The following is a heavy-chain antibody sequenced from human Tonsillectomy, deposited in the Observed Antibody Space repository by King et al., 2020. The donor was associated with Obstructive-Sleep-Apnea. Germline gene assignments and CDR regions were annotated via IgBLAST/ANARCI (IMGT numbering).Heavy chain of an antibody. CDR3: ASFGSTYYVAY. Sequence: QLQESGPGLVKPSETLSLTCGVSGGSIKWSTYYWGWIRQPPGKRLEWIGSTYYNPSLKSRVNISVDTSKNQFSLKLSSVTAADTAVYYCASFGSTYYVAYWGQGTLVTVSS. CDR1: GGSIKWSTYY. J-gene: IGHJ4*02. V-gene: IGHV4-39*07. D-gene: IGHD2-2*01. CDR2: T.